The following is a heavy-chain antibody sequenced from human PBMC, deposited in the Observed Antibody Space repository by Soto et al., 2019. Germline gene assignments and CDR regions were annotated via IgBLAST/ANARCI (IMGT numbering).Heavy chain of an antibody. CDR1: GYTFTSYG. CDR2: ISAYNGNT. D-gene: IGHD3-3*01. Sequence: QVQLVQSGAEVKKPGASVKVSCKASGYTFTSYGISWVRQAPGQGLEWMGWISAYNGNTNYAQKLQGRVTMTTDTSTNTAYMELRSLRSDDTAVYYCARRAYYDFWSGYYIYYYGMDVWGQGTTVTVSS. V-gene: IGHV1-18*01. CDR3: ARRAYYDFWSGYYIYYYGMDV. J-gene: IGHJ6*02.